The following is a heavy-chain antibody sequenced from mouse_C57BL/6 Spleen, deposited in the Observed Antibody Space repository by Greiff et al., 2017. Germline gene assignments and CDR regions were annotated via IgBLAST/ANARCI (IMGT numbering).Heavy chain of an antibody. Sequence: VQLQQSGAELVKPGASVKLSCKASGYTFTEYTIHWVKQRSGQGLEWIGWFYPGSGSIKYNEKFKDKATLTADKASSTVYMELSRLTSEDSAVYFCARHENYYGSSCECYFDVWGTGTTVTVSS. CDR3: ARHENYYGSSCECYFDV. V-gene: IGHV1-62-2*01. D-gene: IGHD1-1*01. CDR2: FYPGSGSI. CDR1: GYTFTEYT. J-gene: IGHJ1*03.